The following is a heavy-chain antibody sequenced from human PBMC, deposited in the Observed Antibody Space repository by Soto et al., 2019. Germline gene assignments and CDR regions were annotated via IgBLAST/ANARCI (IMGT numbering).Heavy chain of an antibody. V-gene: IGHV3-33*01. J-gene: IGHJ4*02. CDR3: ARAQLRYFDWLPESAGNFDY. D-gene: IGHD3-9*01. CDR2: IWYDGSNK. CDR1: GFTFSSYG. Sequence: GGSLRLSCAASGFTFSSYGMHWVRQAPGKGLEWVAVIWYDGSNKYYADSVKGRFTISRDNSKNTLYLQMNSLRAEDTAVYYCARAQLRYFDWLPESAGNFDYWGQGTLVTV.